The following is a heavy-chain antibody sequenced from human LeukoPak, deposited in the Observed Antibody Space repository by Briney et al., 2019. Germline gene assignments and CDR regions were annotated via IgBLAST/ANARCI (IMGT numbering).Heavy chain of an antibody. CDR1: GFTFSSSW. CDR3: AKGQVPKGEIWTTVGYYYYGMDV. CDR2: INSDGSST. D-gene: IGHD4-11*01. V-gene: IGHV3-74*01. Sequence: GGSLRLSCAASGFTFSSSWMHWVRQAPEKGLVWVSRINSDGSSTSYADSVKGRFTVSRDNSKNTLYLQMNSLRAEDTAVYYCAKGQVPKGEIWTTVGYYYYGMDVWGQGTTVTVSS. J-gene: IGHJ6*02.